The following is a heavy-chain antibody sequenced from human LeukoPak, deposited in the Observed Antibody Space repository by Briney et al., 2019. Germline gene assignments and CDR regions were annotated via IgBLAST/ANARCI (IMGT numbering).Heavy chain of an antibody. CDR2: IYYSGST. D-gene: IGHD2/OR15-2a*01. V-gene: IGHV4-39*07. CDR1: GGSISSSSYY. Sequence: SETLSLTCTVSGGSISSSSYYWGWIRQPPGKGLEWIGSIYYSGSTYYNPPLNSRVTISVDTSNNQFSLKLSSQTAADTAVYYCASSKDYYYYYLAVWGKGTTVTVSS. CDR3: ASSKDYYYYYLAV. J-gene: IGHJ6*03.